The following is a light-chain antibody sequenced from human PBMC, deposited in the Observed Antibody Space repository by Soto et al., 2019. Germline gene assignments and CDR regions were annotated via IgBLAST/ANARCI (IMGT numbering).Light chain of an antibody. CDR3: QNYNSAPLT. CDR1: QGISDS. V-gene: IGKV1-27*01. Sequence: DIQMTQSPSSLSASVGDRVSITCRASQGISDSLAWFQHKPGKPPKLLMYAASTLQSGVPSRFSGSGSGTDFILTISSLQPEDVATYYCQNYNSAPLTFGGGNRVEIK. J-gene: IGKJ4*01. CDR2: AAS.